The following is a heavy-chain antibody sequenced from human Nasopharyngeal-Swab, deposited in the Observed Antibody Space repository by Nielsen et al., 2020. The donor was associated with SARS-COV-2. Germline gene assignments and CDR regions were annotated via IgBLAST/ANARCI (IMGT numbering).Heavy chain of an antibody. CDR3: ARAEGYSYGPLIYYYYGMDV. CDR2: ISYDGSNK. J-gene: IGHJ6*02. V-gene: IGHV3-30-3*01. Sequence: VRQAPGKGLEWVAVISYDGSNKYYADSVKGRFTISRDNSKNTLYLQMNSLRAEDTAVYYCARAEGYSYGPLIYYYYGMDVWGQGTTVTVSS. D-gene: IGHD5-18*01.